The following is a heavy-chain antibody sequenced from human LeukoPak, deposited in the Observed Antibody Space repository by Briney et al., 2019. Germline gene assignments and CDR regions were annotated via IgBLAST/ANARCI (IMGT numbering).Heavy chain of an antibody. Sequence: GGSLRLSCAASGFTVSSYSMNWVRQAPGKGREWVSSISSSSSYIYYADSVKSRFTISRDNAKHSLYLQMNSLRAEDTAVYYCARDGVYCSSNSCYMVGYYYYYYYMDVWGKGTTVTVSS. J-gene: IGHJ6*03. D-gene: IGHD2-2*02. CDR3: ARDGVYCSSNSCYMVGYYYYYYYMDV. CDR1: GFTVSSYS. CDR2: ISSSSSYI. V-gene: IGHV3-21*01.